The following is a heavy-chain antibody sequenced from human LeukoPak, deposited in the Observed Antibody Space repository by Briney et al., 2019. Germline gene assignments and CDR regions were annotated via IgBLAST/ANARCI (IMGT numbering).Heavy chain of an antibody. CDR2: VCSSGRA. J-gene: IGHJ1*01. D-gene: IGHD1-1*01. Sequence: SETLSLTCIVSGGSTSSYCWSWIRQPPGKGLESIASVCSSGRADYNPSLECRVTILFDTSRNQLSLKLSSVTAADTAVYYCATLPRGTQPPDYFHHWGQGTLVTVSS. CDR3: ATLPRGTQPPDYFHH. CDR1: GGSTSSYC. V-gene: IGHV4-59*08.